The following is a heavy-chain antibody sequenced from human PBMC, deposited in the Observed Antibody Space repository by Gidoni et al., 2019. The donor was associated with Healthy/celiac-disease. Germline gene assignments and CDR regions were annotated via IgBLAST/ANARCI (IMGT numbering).Heavy chain of an antibody. D-gene: IGHD5-12*01. V-gene: IGHV3-23*01. CDR2: ISGSGGST. Sequence: EVQLLESGGGLVQPGGSLRLSCAASGFPFSSYAMSWVRQAPGKGLEWVSAISGSGGSTYYADSVKGRFTISRDNSKNTLYLQMNSLRAEDTAVYYCAKGRYSGYDYYYYYGMDVWGQGTTVTVSS. J-gene: IGHJ6*02. CDR1: GFPFSSYA. CDR3: AKGRYSGYDYYYYYGMDV.